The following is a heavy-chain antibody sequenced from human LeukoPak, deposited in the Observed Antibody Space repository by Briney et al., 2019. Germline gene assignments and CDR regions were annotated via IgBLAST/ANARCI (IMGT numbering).Heavy chain of an antibody. J-gene: IGHJ5*02. Sequence: SETLSLTCTVSGGSISSYYWSWIRQPPGKGLEWIGYIYYSGSTNYNPSLKSRVTISVDTSKNQFSLKLSSVTAADTAVYHCARIYDSMDWFDPWDQGTLVTVSS. V-gene: IGHV4-59*01. CDR2: IYYSGST. D-gene: IGHD3-16*01. CDR1: GGSISSYY. CDR3: ARIYDSMDWFDP.